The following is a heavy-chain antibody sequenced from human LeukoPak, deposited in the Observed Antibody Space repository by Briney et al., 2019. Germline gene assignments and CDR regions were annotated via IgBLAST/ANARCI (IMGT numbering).Heavy chain of an antibody. CDR3: ARVGTTVGDGYNLAH. CDR2: IYYSGST. CDR1: GGSISSSSYY. Sequence: SETLSLTCTVSGGSISSSSYYWGWIRQPPGKGLEWIGSIYYSGSTYYNPSLKSRVTISVDTSKNQFSLKLSSVTAADTAVYYCARVGTTVGDGYNLAHWGQGTLVTVSS. J-gene: IGHJ4*02. V-gene: IGHV4-39*07. D-gene: IGHD5-24*01.